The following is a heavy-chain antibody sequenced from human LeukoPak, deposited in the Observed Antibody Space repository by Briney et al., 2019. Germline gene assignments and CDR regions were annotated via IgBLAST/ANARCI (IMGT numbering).Heavy chain of an antibody. CDR1: GGSISNGGYY. CDR2: IYYSGST. CDR3: ARQTNHPKWLSPRYFDY. Sequence: SQTLPLTCSVSGGSISNGGYYWSWIRQPPGKGLEWIGYIYYSGSTNYNPSLKSRVTISVDTSKNQFSLKLSSVTAADTAVYYCARQTNHPKWLSPRYFDYWGQGTLVTVSS. D-gene: IGHD3-22*01. V-gene: IGHV4-61*08. J-gene: IGHJ4*02.